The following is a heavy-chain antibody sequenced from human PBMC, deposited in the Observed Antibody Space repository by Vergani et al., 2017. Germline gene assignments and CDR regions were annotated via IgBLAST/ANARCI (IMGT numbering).Heavy chain of an antibody. J-gene: IGHJ6*03. Sequence: QVQLQESGPGLVKPSETLSLTCTVSGGSISSYYWSWIRQPPGKGLEWVGYIYYSGSTNYNPSLKSRVTISVDTAKNQFSLKLSSVTAADTAVYYCARVADYYHSSCYYYDMDVWGKGTTVTVSS. CDR1: GGSISSYY. CDR3: ARVADYYHSSCYYYDMDV. V-gene: IGHV4-59*01. CDR2: IYYSGST. D-gene: IGHD3-22*01.